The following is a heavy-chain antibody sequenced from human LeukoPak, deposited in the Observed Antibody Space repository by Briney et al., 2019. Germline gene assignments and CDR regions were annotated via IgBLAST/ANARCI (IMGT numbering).Heavy chain of an antibody. V-gene: IGHV7-4-1*02. CDR2: INPNTGNP. Sequence: ASVKVSCKASGYTFTSYAMNWVRQAPGQGLEWMGWINPNTGNPTYAHGFTGRFVFSLDTSVSTAYLQITSLKAEDTAVYYCARAYQRLGGLSFPDQWGQGTLVTVSS. CDR3: ARAYQRLGGLSFPDQ. D-gene: IGHD3-16*02. J-gene: IGHJ5*02. CDR1: GYTFTSYA.